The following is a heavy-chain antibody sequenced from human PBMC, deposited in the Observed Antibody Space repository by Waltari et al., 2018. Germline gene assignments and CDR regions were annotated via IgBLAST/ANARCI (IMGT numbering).Heavy chain of an antibody. Sequence: QVQLQESGPGLVKPSETRSLSCDVSGYSISRDYFWVWIRQPPGKGLEWIGSIYHSGTSYYNPSLKSRVSVSIDTSKNQFSLKLRSVTAADTAIYYCARDTTGYCSGGNCSGGWFDPWGQGTLVTVSS. CDR3: ARDTTGYCSGGNCSGGWFDP. V-gene: IGHV4-38-2*02. D-gene: IGHD2-15*01. CDR2: IYHSGTS. CDR1: GYSISRDYF. J-gene: IGHJ5*02.